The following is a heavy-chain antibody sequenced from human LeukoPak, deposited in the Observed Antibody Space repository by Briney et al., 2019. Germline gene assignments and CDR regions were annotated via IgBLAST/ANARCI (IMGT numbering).Heavy chain of an antibody. V-gene: IGHV3-7*01. Sequence: GGSLRLSCAASGLTFGSYWMSWVRQAPGKGLEWVANIHPNGGVKNYVDSVKGRFTISRDNAANSLYLQVNSLRAEDTAVYYCARYGGNYYYYYMDVWGKGTTVTVSS. CDR3: ARYGGNYYYYYMDV. CDR2: IHPNGGVK. J-gene: IGHJ6*03. D-gene: IGHD4-23*01. CDR1: GLTFGSYW.